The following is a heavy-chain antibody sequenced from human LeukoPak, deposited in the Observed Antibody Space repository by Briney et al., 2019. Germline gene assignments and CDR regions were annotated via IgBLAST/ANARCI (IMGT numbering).Heavy chain of an antibody. D-gene: IGHD3-10*01. CDR3: ARDVGGAGSH. J-gene: IGHJ4*02. V-gene: IGHV4-34*01. CDR2: INHSGST. Sequence: SETLSLTCAVYGGSFSGYYWSWIRQPPGKGLEWIGEINHSGSTNYNPSLKSRVTISVDTSKNQFSLKLSSVTAADTAMYYCARDVGGAGSHWGQGTLVTVSS. CDR1: GGSFSGYY.